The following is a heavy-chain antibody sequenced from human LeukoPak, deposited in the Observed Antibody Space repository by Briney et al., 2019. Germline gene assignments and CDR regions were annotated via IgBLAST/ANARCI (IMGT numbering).Heavy chain of an antibody. V-gene: IGHV1-2*02. J-gene: IGHJ4*02. CDR2: INPNGGGT. CDR3: ARELNNSGPDY. Sequence: ASVKVSCKASGYTFTGYYIHWVRQAPGQGLEWMGWINPNGGGTKYVQKFQGRVTMTRDTSISTAYMELSRLTSDDTAVYYCARELNNSGPDYWGQGTLVTVSS. D-gene: IGHD6-19*01. CDR1: GYTFTGYY.